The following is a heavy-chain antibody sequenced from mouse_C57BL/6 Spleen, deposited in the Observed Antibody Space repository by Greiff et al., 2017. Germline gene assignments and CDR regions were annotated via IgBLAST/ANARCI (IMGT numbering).Heavy chain of an antibody. CDR3: ARDSNYEAMDY. Sequence: EVKLMESGGGLVKPGGSLKLSCAASGFTFSSYGMSWVRQTPDKRLEWVATISSGGSYTYYPDSVKGRFTISRDNAKNTLYLQMSSLKSEDTAMYYCARDSNYEAMDYWGQGTSVTVSS. CDR2: ISSGGSYT. J-gene: IGHJ4*01. D-gene: IGHD2-5*01. V-gene: IGHV5-6*03. CDR1: GFTFSSYG.